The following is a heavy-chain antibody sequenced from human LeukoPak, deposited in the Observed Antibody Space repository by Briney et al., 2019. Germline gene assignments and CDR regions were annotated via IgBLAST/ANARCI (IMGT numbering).Heavy chain of an antibody. CDR2: INHSGST. CDR1: GGSFSGYY. V-gene: IGHV4-34*01. Sequence: KASETLSLTCAVYGGSFSGYYWSWIRQPPGKGLEWIGEINHSGSTNYNPSLKSRVTISVDTSKNQFSLKLSSVTAADTAVYYCARYHSNIRVGYWGQGTLVTVSS. J-gene: IGHJ4*02. CDR3: ARYHSNIRVGY. D-gene: IGHD2-2*01.